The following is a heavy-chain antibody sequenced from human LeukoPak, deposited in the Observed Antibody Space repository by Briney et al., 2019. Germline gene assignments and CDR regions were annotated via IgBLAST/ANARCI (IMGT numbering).Heavy chain of an antibody. CDR2: IYTSGSS. V-gene: IGHV4-4*07. D-gene: IGHD2-15*01. CDR3: ARGYCSGGSCYDYYYYYMDV. CDR1: GGSISSYY. Sequence: SETLSLTCTVSGGSISSYYWSWIRQPAGKGLEWIGRIYTSGSSNYNPSLKSRVTISLDKSKNQFSLKLSSVTAADTAVYYCARGYCSGGSCYDYYYYYMDVWGKGTTVTVSS. J-gene: IGHJ6*03.